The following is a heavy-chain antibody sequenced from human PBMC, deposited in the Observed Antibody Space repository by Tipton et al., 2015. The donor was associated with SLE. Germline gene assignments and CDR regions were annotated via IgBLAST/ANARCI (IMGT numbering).Heavy chain of an antibody. CDR1: GFTFSKNA. CDR2: ISGSGGST. V-gene: IGHV3-23*01. CDR3: AKDVGYSYGSDFDY. Sequence: GSLRLSCAASGFTFSKNAMNWVRQAPGKGLEWVSGISGSGGSTHYADSVKGRFTISRDNSKNTLYLQMNSLRAEDTAVYYCAKDVGYSYGSDFDYWGRGTLVTVSS. D-gene: IGHD5-18*01. J-gene: IGHJ4*02.